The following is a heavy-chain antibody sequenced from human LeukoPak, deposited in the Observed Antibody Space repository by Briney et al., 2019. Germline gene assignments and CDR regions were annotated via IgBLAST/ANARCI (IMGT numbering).Heavy chain of an antibody. J-gene: IGHJ4*01. Sequence: SKTLSLTCTVSGGSITAYYWSWIRQTPGKGLEWIGYVHDSGTTNYNPSLKGRVTISSDTSKNQFSLNLRSVSAADTATYYCARHGGSLGYFDYWGNGIMVSASS. CDR2: VHDSGTT. V-gene: IGHV4-59*08. D-gene: IGHD1-26*01. CDR3: ARHGGSLGYFDY. CDR1: GGSITAYY.